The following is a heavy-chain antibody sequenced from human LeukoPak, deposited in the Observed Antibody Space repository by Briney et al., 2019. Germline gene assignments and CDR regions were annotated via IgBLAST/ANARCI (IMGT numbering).Heavy chain of an antibody. CDR2: IYYSGST. V-gene: IGHV4-59*01. D-gene: IGHD3-22*01. J-gene: IGHJ4*02. Sequence: SETPSLTCTVSGGSISSYYWSWIRQPPGKGLEWIGYIYYSGSTNYNPSLKSRVTISVDTSKNQFSLKLSSVTAADTAVYYCASGGYWGHFDYWGQGTLVTVSS. CDR1: GGSISSYY. CDR3: ASGGYWGHFDY.